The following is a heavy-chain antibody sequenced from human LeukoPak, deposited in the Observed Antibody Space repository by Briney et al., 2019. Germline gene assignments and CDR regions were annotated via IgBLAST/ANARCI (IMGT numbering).Heavy chain of an antibody. CDR1: GDSISGNY. D-gene: IGHD3-16*01. CDR2: IYYSGST. V-gene: IGHV4-59*12. CDR3: ASFPDVWGSLGAFDI. J-gene: IGHJ3*02. Sequence: KASETLSLTCTVSGDSISGNYWTWIRQPPGKGLEWIGYIYYSGSTNYNASLKSRVTISVDTSRNQFSLKLSSVTAADTAVYYCASFPDVWGSLGAFDIWGQGTMVTVSS.